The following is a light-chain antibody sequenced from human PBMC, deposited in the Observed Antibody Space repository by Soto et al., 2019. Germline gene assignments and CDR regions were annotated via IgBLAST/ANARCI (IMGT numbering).Light chain of an antibody. CDR2: GAF. CDR1: QSITSAY. V-gene: IGKV3-20*01. Sequence: EIVLTQSPGTLSLSPGERATLSCRASQSITSAYLAWYQQKPDRAPRLVIYGAFNRATGIPDRFSASGSGTDFTLTISGLEPEDSAVYFCQRYGTPPWTFGQGTKVEIK. J-gene: IGKJ1*01. CDR3: QRYGTPPWT.